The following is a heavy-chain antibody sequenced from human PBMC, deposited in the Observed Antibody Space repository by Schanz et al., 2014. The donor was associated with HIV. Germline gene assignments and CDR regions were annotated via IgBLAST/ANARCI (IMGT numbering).Heavy chain of an antibody. J-gene: IGHJ4*02. CDR1: GHTFTSYG. CDR3: TRDQFSS. CDR2: ISAYNGNT. Sequence: QVQLVQSGPEEKKPGASVKVSCKASGHTFTSYGISWVRQAPGQGLEWMGWISAYNGNTNYAQKLQGRVTMTTDTSTNTAYMELRSLTSDDTAMYFCTRDQFSSWGQGTLVTVSS. V-gene: IGHV1-18*04.